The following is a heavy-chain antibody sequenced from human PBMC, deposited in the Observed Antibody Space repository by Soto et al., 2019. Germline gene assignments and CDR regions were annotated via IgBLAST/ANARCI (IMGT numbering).Heavy chain of an antibody. CDR2: IDSKGQIT. Sequence: PGGSLRLSGAAPGFSFSDYTMHWVRQTPEKRGEYISRIDSKGQITDYAESVKGRFAISRDNSKNMSYLQMTSLRSDDTAVYYCVKDRLRHCTSSSSYLLAYRGQGTPVTVSS. CDR3: VKDRLRHCTSSSSYLLAY. J-gene: IGHJ4*02. D-gene: IGHD2-2*01. V-gene: IGHV3-64D*06. CDR1: GFSFSDYT.